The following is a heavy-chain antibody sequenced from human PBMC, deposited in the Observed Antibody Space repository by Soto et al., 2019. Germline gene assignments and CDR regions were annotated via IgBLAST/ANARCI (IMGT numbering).Heavy chain of an antibody. CDR1: GGSISSGGYY. Sequence: SETLSLTCAVSGGSISSGGYYCSWIRQTPGKGLEWIGYIHYSGSTNYNPSLKSRVTISVDTSKNQFSLKLSSVTAADTAVYYCARSDGRYWGQGTLVTVSS. V-gene: IGHV4-61*08. CDR3: ARSDGRY. J-gene: IGHJ4*02. CDR2: IHYSGST.